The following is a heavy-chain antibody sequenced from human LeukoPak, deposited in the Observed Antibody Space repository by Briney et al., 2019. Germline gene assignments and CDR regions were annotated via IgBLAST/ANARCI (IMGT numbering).Heavy chain of an antibody. Sequence: ASVKVSCKASGYPLISYYMHWVRQAPGQGLEWMGIINPNGGSTRYAQKFQGRVTMTNDTSTSTVYMELSSLRSEDTAVYYCARTVYCSGGSCHLLDYWGQGTLVTVSS. CDR1: GYPLISYY. J-gene: IGHJ4*02. CDR3: ARTVYCSGGSCHLLDY. D-gene: IGHD2-15*01. V-gene: IGHV1-46*01. CDR2: INPNGGST.